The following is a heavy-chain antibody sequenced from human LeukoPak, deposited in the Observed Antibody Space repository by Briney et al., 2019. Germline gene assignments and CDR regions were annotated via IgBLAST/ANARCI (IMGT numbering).Heavy chain of an antibody. Sequence: SETLSLTCTVSGGSISGYYWSWIRQPPGKGLEWIGHIYDTGNTNYNPSLESRVTISVNTSKNQFSLRLTSVTAADTAVYFCARATPWLLPGYWGQGTLVTVSS. CDR3: ARATPWLLPGY. CDR1: GGSISGYY. D-gene: IGHD3-22*01. V-gene: IGHV4-59*01. J-gene: IGHJ4*02. CDR2: IYDTGNT.